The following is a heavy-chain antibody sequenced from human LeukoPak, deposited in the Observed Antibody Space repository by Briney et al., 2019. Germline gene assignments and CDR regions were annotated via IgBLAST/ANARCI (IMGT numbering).Heavy chain of an antibody. CDR2: IKQDGSEK. CDR1: GFTFSSYW. V-gene: IGHV3-7*01. D-gene: IGHD2-15*01. CDR3: ASPVVAATGSDY. J-gene: IGHJ4*02. Sequence: PGGSLRLSCAASGFTFSSYWMSWVRQAPGKGLEWVANIKQDGSEKYYVDSVKGRFTISRDNAKNSLYLQMNSLRAEDTAVYYCASPVVAATGSDYWAREPWSPSPQ.